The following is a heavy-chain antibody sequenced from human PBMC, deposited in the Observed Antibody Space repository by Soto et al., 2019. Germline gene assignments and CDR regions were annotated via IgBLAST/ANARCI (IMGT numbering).Heavy chain of an antibody. V-gene: IGHV1-3*01. D-gene: IGHD2-2*01. CDR2: INPGNGDT. J-gene: IGHJ6*02. CDR3: ARTDCSSTSCYNYYYYGMDV. Sequence: ASVKVSCKTSGYSFTKYGLHWVRQAPGQRLEWMGWINPGNGDTKYSQKFQGRVTITRDTSATTAYMELSSLRSEDSAVFYCARTDCSSTSCYNYYYYGMDVWGQGTTVTVYS. CDR1: GYSFTKYG.